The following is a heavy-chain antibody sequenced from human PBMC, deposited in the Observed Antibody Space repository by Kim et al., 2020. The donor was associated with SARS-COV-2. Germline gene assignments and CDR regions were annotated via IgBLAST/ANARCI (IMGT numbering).Heavy chain of an antibody. Sequence: AAPMKRRFTITRDDSRNRLYLQIDSLKTEDTAVYYCTTQYSSGWFEYFQHWGQGTLVTVSS. J-gene: IGHJ1*01. V-gene: IGHV3-15*01. D-gene: IGHD6-19*01. CDR3: TTQYSSGWFEYFQH.